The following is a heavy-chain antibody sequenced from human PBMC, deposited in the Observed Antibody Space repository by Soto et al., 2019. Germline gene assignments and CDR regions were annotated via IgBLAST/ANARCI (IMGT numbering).Heavy chain of an antibody. V-gene: IGHV1-46*01. CDR1: GYTFSNFY. CDR2: INPSGGGT. J-gene: IGHJ4*02. D-gene: IGHD3-22*01. CDR3: ARATQYGSPGYYYSN. Sequence: QVQLVQSGAEVKKPGASVKVSCKASGYTFSNFYMHWVRQAPGQGLEWMGIINPSGGGTTSAQKFQGRLVMTRDTSTNMFYMNLTRLRSEDTAVYYCARATQYGSPGYYYSNWGQGTLVTVSS.